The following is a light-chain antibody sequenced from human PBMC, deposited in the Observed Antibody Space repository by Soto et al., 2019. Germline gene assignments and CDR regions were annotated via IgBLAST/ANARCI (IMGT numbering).Light chain of an antibody. V-gene: IGKV3-20*01. CDR2: GAS. Sequence: ESESTQDRRTWNLCRGGRAPFSYRTSQSVSSNYLAWYQQKPGQAPRLLIYGASSRATGIPDRFSGSGSGTDFTLTISRLGPDGFAVYSCLHYGSAPETFGQGTKVEIK. J-gene: IGKJ1*01. CDR3: LHYGSAPET. CDR1: QSVSSNY.